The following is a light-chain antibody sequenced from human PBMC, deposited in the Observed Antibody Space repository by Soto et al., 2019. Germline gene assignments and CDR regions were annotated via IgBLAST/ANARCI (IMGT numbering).Light chain of an antibody. Sequence: SYELTQPPSVSVSPGQTARITCSGDALPNQYSYWYHQKPGQAPVLVIYKDSERPSGIPERFSGSSSRNTVTLTISGAQAEDEADYYCQSADSSDTYPIFCGGTKVTVL. CDR1: ALPNQY. J-gene: IGLJ2*01. CDR2: KDS. V-gene: IGLV3-25*03. CDR3: QSADSSDTYPI.